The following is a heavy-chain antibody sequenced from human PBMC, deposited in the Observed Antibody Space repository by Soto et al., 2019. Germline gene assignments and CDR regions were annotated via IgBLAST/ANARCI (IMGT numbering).Heavy chain of an antibody. CDR1: GYTFTSYA. CDR2: INAGNGNT. V-gene: IGHV1-3*01. Sequence: QVQLVQSGAEVKKPGASVKVSCKASGYTFTSYAMHWVRQAPGQRLEWMGWINAGNGNTKYSQKFQGRVTITRDTSASTAYMELSSLRSEDTAVYYCARVTGYSRMHFDYWGQGTLVTVSS. D-gene: IGHD6-13*01. J-gene: IGHJ4*02. CDR3: ARVTGYSRMHFDY.